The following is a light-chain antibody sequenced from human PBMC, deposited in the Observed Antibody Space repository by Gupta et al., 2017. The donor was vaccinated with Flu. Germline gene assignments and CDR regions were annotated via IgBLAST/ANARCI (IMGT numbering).Light chain of an antibody. CDR1: QSLLHSNGYNY. CDR2: LGS. Sequence: DIVMTQSPLSLPVTPGEPASISCRSSQSLLHSNGYNYLDWYLQKPGQSPQLLIYLGSNRASGVPDRFSGSGSGTDFTLKISRVEAEDVGVDYCMQALQTPRTFGQGTXVEIK. J-gene: IGKJ1*01. CDR3: MQALQTPRT. V-gene: IGKV2-28*01.